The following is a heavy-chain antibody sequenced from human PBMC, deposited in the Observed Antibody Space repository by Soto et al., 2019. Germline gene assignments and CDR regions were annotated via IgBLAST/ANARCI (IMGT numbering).Heavy chain of an antibody. CDR3: ARDRITIFGVVIRFYYYGMDV. J-gene: IGHJ6*02. Sequence: QVQLVESGGGVVQPGRSLRLSCAASGFTFSSYGMHWVRQAPGKGLEWVAVIWYDGTNKYYADSVKGRFTISRDNSKNALYLQMNILRAEDTAVYYCARDRITIFGVVIRFYYYGMDVWGQGTTVTVSS. D-gene: IGHD3-3*01. V-gene: IGHV3-33*01. CDR2: IWYDGTNK. CDR1: GFTFSSYG.